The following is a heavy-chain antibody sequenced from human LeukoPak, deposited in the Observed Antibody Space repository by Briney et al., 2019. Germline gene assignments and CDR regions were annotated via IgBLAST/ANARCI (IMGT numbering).Heavy chain of an antibody. CDR3: AKDRHDSSGYYPFDY. J-gene: IGHJ4*02. Sequence: PGRSLRLSCAASGSTFSSYGMHWVRQAPGKGLEWVAVISYDGSNKYYADSVKGRFTISRDNSKNTLYLQMNSLRAEDTAVYYCAKDRHDSSGYYPFDYWGQGTLVTVSS. D-gene: IGHD3-22*01. CDR1: GSTFSSYG. CDR2: ISYDGSNK. V-gene: IGHV3-30*18.